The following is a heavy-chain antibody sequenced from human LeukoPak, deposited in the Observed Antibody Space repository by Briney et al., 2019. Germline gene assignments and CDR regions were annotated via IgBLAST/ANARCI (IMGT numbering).Heavy chain of an antibody. J-gene: IGHJ4*02. CDR2: INHSGST. CDR3: ARGYGSGSYYNSFDY. CDR1: GGSVNSDNYY. V-gene: IGHV4-39*07. D-gene: IGHD3-10*01. Sequence: SETLSLTCTVSGGSVNSDNYYWSWIRQPPGKGLEWIGEINHSGSTNYNPSLKSRVTISVDTSKNQFSLKLSSVTAADTAVHYCARGYGSGSYYNSFDYWGQGTLVTVSS.